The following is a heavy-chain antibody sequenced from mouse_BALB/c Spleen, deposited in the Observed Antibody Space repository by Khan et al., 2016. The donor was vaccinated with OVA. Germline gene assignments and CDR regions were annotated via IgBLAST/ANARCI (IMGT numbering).Heavy chain of an antibody. J-gene: IGHJ2*01. Sequence: EVQLQESGPGLVKPSQSLSLTCSDTDYSITSGYYWNWIRQFPGNILEWMGYISYDGSTNYNPSLKNRISITRDTSKNQFFLKLNSVTTEDTATYYCAYPHRYDGYYFDYWGQGTTLTVSS. D-gene: IGHD2-14*01. CDR1: DYSITSGYY. CDR3: AYPHRYDGYYFDY. V-gene: IGHV3-6*02. CDR2: ISYDGST.